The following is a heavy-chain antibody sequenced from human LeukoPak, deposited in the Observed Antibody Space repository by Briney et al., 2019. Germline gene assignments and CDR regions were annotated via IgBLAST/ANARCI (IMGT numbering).Heavy chain of an antibody. V-gene: IGHV3-21*03. Sequence: PGGSLRLSCSASGFSFSTYTMTWVRQAPGKGLEWVSSISSSSSGFIYYAQSVKGRFTISRDNAKNSLYLQMNSLRAEDTALYYCAKGSDGDYVAAFDIWGQGTMVTVSS. CDR3: AKGSDGDYVAAFDI. CDR1: GFSFSTYT. J-gene: IGHJ3*02. D-gene: IGHD4-17*01. CDR2: ISSSSSGFI.